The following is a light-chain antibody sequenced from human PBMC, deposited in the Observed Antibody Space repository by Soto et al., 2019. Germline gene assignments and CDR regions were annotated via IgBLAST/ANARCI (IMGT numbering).Light chain of an antibody. J-gene: IGKJ3*01. CDR1: QSVSSF. Sequence: EVVLTQSPDTLSLSPGERATLSCRASQSVSSFLAWYQQKPGQAPRLLIYDASNRATGIPARFSGSGSGTDFTLPISSLEPDDFEVYYCQHRSSWLGAFGPATKVDIK. V-gene: IGKV3-11*01. CDR2: DAS. CDR3: QHRSSWLGA.